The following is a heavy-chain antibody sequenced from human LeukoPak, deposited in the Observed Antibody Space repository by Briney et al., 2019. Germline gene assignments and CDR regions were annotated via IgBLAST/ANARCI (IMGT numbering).Heavy chain of an antibody. J-gene: IGHJ6*02. CDR2: IYYSGTT. V-gene: IGHV4-59*08. CDR1: GGSISTFY. CDR3: ARVAYCSSTSCYFGYYYYGMDV. D-gene: IGHD2-2*01. Sequence: SETLSLTCTVSGGSISTFYWSWIRQRPGKRLEWIVYIYYSGTTNYNPSLKSRVTISVDMSKRQFSLTLSSVTAADTAVYYCARVAYCSSTSCYFGYYYYGMDVWGQGTTVTVSS.